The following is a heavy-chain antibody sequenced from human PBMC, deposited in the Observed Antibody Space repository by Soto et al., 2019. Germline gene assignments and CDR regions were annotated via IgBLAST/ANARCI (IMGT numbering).Heavy chain of an antibody. CDR3: AYASGYSYGYDYYGMDV. Sequence: PSETLSLTCTVSGGSISSSSYYWGWIRQPPGKGLEWIGSIYYSGSTYYNPSLKSRVTISVDTSKNQFSLKLSSVTAADTAVYYCAYASGYSYGYDYYGMDVWGQGTTVT. D-gene: IGHD5-18*01. J-gene: IGHJ6*02. CDR1: GGSISSSSYY. V-gene: IGHV4-39*01. CDR2: IYYSGST.